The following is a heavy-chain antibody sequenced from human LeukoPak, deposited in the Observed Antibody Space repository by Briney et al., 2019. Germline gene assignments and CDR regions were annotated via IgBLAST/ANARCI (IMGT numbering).Heavy chain of an antibody. D-gene: IGHD2-15*01. J-gene: IGHJ6*02. CDR2: INPNSGGT. Sequence: ASVKVSCKASGYTFTGYYMHWVRQAPGQGLEWMGWINPNSGGTNYAQKFQGWVTMTRDTSISTAYMELSRLRSDDTAVYYCAREDNCSGGSCYTNPYYYYGMDVWGQGTTVTVSS. CDR3: AREDNCSGGSCYTNPYYYYGMDV. CDR1: GYTFTGYY. V-gene: IGHV1-2*04.